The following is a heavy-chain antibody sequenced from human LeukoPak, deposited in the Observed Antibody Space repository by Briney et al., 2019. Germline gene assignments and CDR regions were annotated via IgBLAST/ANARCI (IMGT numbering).Heavy chain of an antibody. Sequence: ASVKVSCKASGYTFTGYYMHWVRQAPGQGLEWMGWINPNSGGTNYAQKFQGWVTMTRDTSISTAYMELSSLRSEDTAVYYCARDHIGYSLSFDYWGQGTLVTVSS. J-gene: IGHJ4*02. D-gene: IGHD5-18*01. CDR2: INPNSGGT. V-gene: IGHV1-2*04. CDR3: ARDHIGYSLSFDY. CDR1: GYTFTGYY.